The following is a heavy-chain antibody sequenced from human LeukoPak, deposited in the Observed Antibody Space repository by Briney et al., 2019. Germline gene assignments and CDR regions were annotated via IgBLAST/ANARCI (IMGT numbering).Heavy chain of an antibody. Sequence: PGGSLRLSCAASGFTFSSCAMSWVRQAPGKGLEWVSAISGSGGSTYYADSVEGRFTISRDNSKNTLYLQMNSLRAEDTAVYYCARATIDSTYDYWGQGTLVTVSS. CDR2: ISGSGGST. V-gene: IGHV3-23*01. CDR1: GFTFSSCA. CDR3: ARATIDSTYDY. D-gene: IGHD5-12*01. J-gene: IGHJ4*02.